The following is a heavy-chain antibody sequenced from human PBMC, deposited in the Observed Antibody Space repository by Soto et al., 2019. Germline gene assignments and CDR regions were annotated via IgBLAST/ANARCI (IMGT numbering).Heavy chain of an antibody. D-gene: IGHD3-3*01. V-gene: IGHV3-53*01. CDR1: GFTVSGNY. Sequence: EVQLVESGGGLIQPGGSLRLSCAASGFTVSGNYMTWVRQAPGKGLEWVSVIYSRGNTYYADSVKGRFTISRDYSKNTLYLQMNSLRAEDTAVYYCARNRGFWNGYTYHYYGLDVWGQGTTVTVSS. J-gene: IGHJ6*02. CDR3: ARNRGFWNGYTYHYYGLDV. CDR2: IYSRGNT.